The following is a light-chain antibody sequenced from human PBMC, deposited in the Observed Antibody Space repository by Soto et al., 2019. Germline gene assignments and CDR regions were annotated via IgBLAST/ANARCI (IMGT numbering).Light chain of an antibody. CDR2: TAS. CDR1: QGIRND. CDR3: LQDYNYPWT. J-gene: IGKJ1*01. Sequence: AIQMTQSPSSLSASVGDRVTITCRASQGIRNDLGWYQQKPGRAPRLLIYTASGLQSGVPSRFSGTGSGTDFTLTISSLQPEDFATYYCLQDYNYPWTFGQGTKVEIK. V-gene: IGKV1-6*01.